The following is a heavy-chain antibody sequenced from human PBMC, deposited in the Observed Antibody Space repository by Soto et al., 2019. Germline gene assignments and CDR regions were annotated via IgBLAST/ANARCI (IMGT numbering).Heavy chain of an antibody. CDR2: IYYSGST. Sequence: SETLSLSYTVSGGSISSSSYYWGWIRQPPGKGLEWIGSIYYSGSTYYNPSLKSRVTISVDTSKNQFSLKLSSVTAADTAVYYCARTAVEVGATCFDYWGQGTLVTVSSGKKSHRRPSHYFDYWGQGTLVTVSS. V-gene: IGHV4-39*01. CDR3: ARTAVEVGATCFDYWGQGTLVTVSSGKKSHRRPSHYFDY. D-gene: IGHD1-26*01. CDR1: GGSISSSSYY. J-gene: IGHJ4*02.